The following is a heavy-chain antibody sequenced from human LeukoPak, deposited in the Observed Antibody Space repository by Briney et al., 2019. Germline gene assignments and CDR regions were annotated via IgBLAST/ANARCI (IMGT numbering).Heavy chain of an antibody. J-gene: IGHJ4*02. CDR1: GGSISSYY. D-gene: IGHD2-2*02. CDR3: ASADCSSTSCYIRSQRPYFDY. V-gene: IGHV4-59*12. Sequence: SETPSLTCTVSGGSISSYYWSWIRQPPGKGLEWIGYIFNTGSTNYNPSLKSRVIISVDTSKNQFSLKLSSVTAADTAVYYCASADCSSTSCYIRSQRPYFDYWGQGTLVTVSS. CDR2: IFNTGST.